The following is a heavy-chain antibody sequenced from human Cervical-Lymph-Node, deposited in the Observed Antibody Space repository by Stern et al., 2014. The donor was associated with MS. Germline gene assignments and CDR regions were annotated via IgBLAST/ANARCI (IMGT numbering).Heavy chain of an antibody. CDR1: GCTFSSYA. V-gene: IGHV1-69*01. J-gene: IGHJ6*02. Sequence: QVQLVQSGAEVKKPGASVKVSCKASGCTFSSYAINWVRQAPGQGLEWMGGIIAIFGTANYAQKFQGRVTITAADSTSTAYMELSSLRSEDTAVYYCARPTTVTVGAMDVWGQGTTVTVSS. CDR3: ARPTTVTVGAMDV. D-gene: IGHD4-17*01. CDR2: IIAIFGTA.